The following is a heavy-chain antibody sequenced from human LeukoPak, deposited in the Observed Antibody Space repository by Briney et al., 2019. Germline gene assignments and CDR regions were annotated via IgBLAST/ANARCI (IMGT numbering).Heavy chain of an antibody. V-gene: IGHV5-51*01. Sequence: GESLKISRKGSGYSFTSYWIGWVRQMPGKGLDWMGIIYPGDSDTRYSPSFQGQVTISADKSISTAYLQWSSLKASDTAMYYCARQSGGAYDFWSGYPHFDYWGQGTLVTVSS. D-gene: IGHD3-3*01. J-gene: IGHJ4*02. CDR1: GYSFTSYW. CDR3: ARQSGGAYDFWSGYPHFDY. CDR2: IYPGDSDT.